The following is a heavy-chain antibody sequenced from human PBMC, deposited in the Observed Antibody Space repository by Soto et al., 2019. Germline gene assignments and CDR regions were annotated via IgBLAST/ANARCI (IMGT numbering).Heavy chain of an antibody. J-gene: IGHJ6*02. CDR3: TIYGMDV. V-gene: IGHV3-30*03. Sequence: GESLRLSCAASGFTFSSYGMHWVRQAPGKGLEWVAVISYDGSNKYYADSVKGRFTISRDNSKNTLYLQMNSPRAEDTAVYYCTIYGMDVWGQGTTVTVSS. CDR1: GFTFSSYG. CDR2: ISYDGSNK.